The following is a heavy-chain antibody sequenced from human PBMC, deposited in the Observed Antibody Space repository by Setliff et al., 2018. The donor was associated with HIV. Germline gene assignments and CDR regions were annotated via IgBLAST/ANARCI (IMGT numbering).Heavy chain of an antibody. CDR3: ASAGLSSTPYYYYYYMDV. CDR1: GYTFTGYY. J-gene: IGHJ6*03. V-gene: IGHV1-2*02. Sequence: RASVKVSCKASGYTFTGYYMQWVRQAPGQGLEWMGWINPNSGGTNYAQKFQDRVIMTRDTSISTAYMELSSLRSNDTAVYYCASAGLSSTPYYYYYYMDVWGKGTTVTVSS. CDR2: INPNSGGT. D-gene: IGHD1-1*01.